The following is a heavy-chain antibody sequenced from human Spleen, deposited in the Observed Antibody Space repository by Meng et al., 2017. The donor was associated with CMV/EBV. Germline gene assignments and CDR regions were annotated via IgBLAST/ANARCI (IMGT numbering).Heavy chain of an antibody. V-gene: IGHV3-30*18. CDR3: AKEFGSWYAFPDQ. D-gene: IGHD6-13*01. CDR2: ISYDGSKK. Sequence: GGSLRLSCAASGFTFSRYVVHWVRQAPGKGLDWVATISYDGSKKNYADSVKGRFTMSRDDSKNILYLEMNSLRPDDTALYYCAKEFGSWYAFPDQWGQGTLVTVSS. J-gene: IGHJ4*02. CDR1: GFTFSRYV.